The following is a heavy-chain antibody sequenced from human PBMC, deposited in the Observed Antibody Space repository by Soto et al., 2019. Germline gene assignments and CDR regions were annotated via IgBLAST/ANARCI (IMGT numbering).Heavy chain of an antibody. CDR2: ISNGAFTI. CDR1: GFTFSDYY. CDR3: ARVDSGWSIDF. J-gene: IGHJ4*02. Sequence: GGSLRLSCAASGFTFSDYYMIWIRQAPGKGLECVSYISNGAFTIYYVDSVKGRFTISRDNAKNSLYLQMNGLRAEDTAVYYCARVDSGWSIDFWGQGTLVTVSS. D-gene: IGHD6-19*01. V-gene: IGHV3-11*01.